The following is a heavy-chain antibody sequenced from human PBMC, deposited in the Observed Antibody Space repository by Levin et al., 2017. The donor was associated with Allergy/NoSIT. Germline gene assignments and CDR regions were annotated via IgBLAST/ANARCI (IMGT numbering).Heavy chain of an antibody. Sequence: SETLSLTCTVSGGSISSSSYYWGWIRQPPGKGLEWIGSIYYSGSTYYNPSLKSRVTISVDTSKNQFSLKLSSVTAADTAGYCGARDLDNGSGGDFDYWGQGTLVTVSS. D-gene: IGHD3-10*01. CDR3: ARDLDNGSGGDFDY. J-gene: IGHJ4*02. V-gene: IGHV4-39*07. CDR1: GGSISSSSYY. CDR2: IYYSGST.